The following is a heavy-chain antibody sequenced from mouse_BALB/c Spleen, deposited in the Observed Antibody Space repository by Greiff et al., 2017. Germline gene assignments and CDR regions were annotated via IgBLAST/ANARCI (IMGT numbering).Heavy chain of an antibody. V-gene: IGHV1-82*01. Sequence: QVQLQQSGPELVKPGASVKISCKASGYAFSSSWMNWVKQRPGQGLEWIGRIYPGDGDTNYNGKFKGKATLTADKSSSTAYMQLSSLTSVDSAVYFCARSRGAYGNYDFDYWGQGTTLTVSS. D-gene: IGHD2-1*01. CDR1: GYAFSSSW. CDR2: IYPGDGDT. J-gene: IGHJ2*01. CDR3: ARSRGAYGNYDFDY.